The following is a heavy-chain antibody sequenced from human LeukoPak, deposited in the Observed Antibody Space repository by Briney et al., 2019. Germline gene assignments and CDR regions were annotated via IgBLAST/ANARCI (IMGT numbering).Heavy chain of an antibody. CDR2: ISSSSSYI. Sequence: PGGSLRLSCAASGFTFSSYSMNGVRQAPGKGLEWVSSISSSSSYIYYADSVKGRFTISRDNAKNSLYLQMNSLRAEDTAVYYCAKDLIAVAGTNDAFDIWGQGTMVTVSS. CDR3: AKDLIAVAGTNDAFDI. V-gene: IGHV3-21*01. J-gene: IGHJ3*02. CDR1: GFTFSSYS. D-gene: IGHD6-19*01.